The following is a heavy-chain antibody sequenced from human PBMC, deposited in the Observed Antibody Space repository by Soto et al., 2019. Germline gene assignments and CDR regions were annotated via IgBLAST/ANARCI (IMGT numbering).Heavy chain of an antibody. Sequence: SETLSLTCAVYGGSFSGYYWSWIRQPPGKGLEWIGEINHSGSTNYNPSLKSRVTTSVDTSKNQFSLKLSSVTAADTAVYYCARGETLYDYRYHGKKFDYWGQGTLVTVSS. D-gene: IGHD3-16*01. V-gene: IGHV4-34*01. J-gene: IGHJ4*02. CDR2: INHSGST. CDR3: ARGETLYDYRYHGKKFDY. CDR1: GGSFSGYY.